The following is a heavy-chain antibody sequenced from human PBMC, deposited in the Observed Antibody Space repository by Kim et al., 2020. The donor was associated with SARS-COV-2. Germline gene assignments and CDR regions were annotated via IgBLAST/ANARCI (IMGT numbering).Heavy chain of an antibody. Sequence: YYNPSLKGRVTISVDTSKNQFSLKLSSVTAADTAVYYCARMDWNYVCIDYWGQGTLVTVSS. D-gene: IGHD1-7*01. J-gene: IGHJ4*02. V-gene: IGHV4-39*01. CDR3: ARMDWNYVCIDY.